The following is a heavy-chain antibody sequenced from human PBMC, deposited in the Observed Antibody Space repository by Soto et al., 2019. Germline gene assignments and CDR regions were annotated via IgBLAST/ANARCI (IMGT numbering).Heavy chain of an antibody. D-gene: IGHD1-1*01. V-gene: IGHV3-72*01. CDR1: GFTFSDHY. J-gene: IGHJ4*02. CDR3: VRSTTDEGCFDY. Sequence: EVQLVESGGGLVQPGGSLRLSCAASGFTFSDHYMDWVRQAPGKGLEWVGRSRNKANSYTTEYAASVKGRLTISRDDSKKSVYLQMNSLKNEDTAVYYCVRSTTDEGCFDYWGQGALVTVSS. CDR2: SRNKANSYTT.